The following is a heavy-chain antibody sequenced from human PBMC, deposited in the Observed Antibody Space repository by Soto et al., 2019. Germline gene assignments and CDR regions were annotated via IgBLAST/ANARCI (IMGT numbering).Heavy chain of an antibody. J-gene: IGHJ4*02. Sequence: QVQLQESGLGLVKPSQTLSLTCTVSGGSISSGDYYWSWIRQPPGKGLEWIGYIYYSGSTYYNPSLKSRVTISVDTSKNQFSLKMSSVTAADTAVYYCARVQGGGGAMVHNYWGQGTLVTVSS. D-gene: IGHD5-18*01. CDR1: GGSISSGDYY. V-gene: IGHV4-30-4*01. CDR2: IYYSGST. CDR3: ARVQGGGGAMVHNY.